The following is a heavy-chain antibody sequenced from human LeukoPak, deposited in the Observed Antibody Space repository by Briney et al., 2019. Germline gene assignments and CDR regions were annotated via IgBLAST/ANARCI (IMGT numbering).Heavy chain of an antibody. CDR1: GYTFTSDG. J-gene: IGHJ4*02. Sequence: ASVKGSCKASGYTFTSDGISWVRQAPGQGLEWMGWISAYNGNTNYAQKLQGRVTMTTDTSTSTAYMELRSLRSDDTAVYYCARDRFSSSWYQNDFDYWGQGTLVTVSS. V-gene: IGHV1-18*01. CDR2: ISAYNGNT. CDR3: ARDRFSSSWYQNDFDY. D-gene: IGHD6-13*01.